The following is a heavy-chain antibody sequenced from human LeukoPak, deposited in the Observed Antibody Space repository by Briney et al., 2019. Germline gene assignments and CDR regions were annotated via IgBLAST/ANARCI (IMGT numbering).Heavy chain of an antibody. CDR3: ARSRYFDWLYIFDY. Sequence: SGTLSLTCTVSGGSISSYYWSWIRQPPGKGLEWIGYIYYSGSTNYNPSLKSRVTISVDTSKNQFSLKLSSVTAADTAVYYCARSRYFDWLYIFDYWGQGTLVTVSS. D-gene: IGHD3-9*01. CDR1: GGSISSYY. CDR2: IYYSGST. J-gene: IGHJ4*02. V-gene: IGHV4-59*01.